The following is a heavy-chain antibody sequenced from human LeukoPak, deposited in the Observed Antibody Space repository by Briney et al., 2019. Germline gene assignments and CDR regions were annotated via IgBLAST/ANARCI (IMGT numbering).Heavy chain of an antibody. D-gene: IGHD3-10*01. V-gene: IGHV3-23*01. Sequence: GGSLRLSCAASGFTFSSYAMSWVRQAPGKGLGWVSAISGSGGSTYYADSVKGRFTISRDNSKNTLYLQMNSLRAEDTAVYYCARAASGPSMVRGVRIFDYWGQGTLVTVSS. J-gene: IGHJ4*02. CDR1: GFTFSSYA. CDR2: ISGSGGST. CDR3: ARAASGPSMVRGVRIFDY.